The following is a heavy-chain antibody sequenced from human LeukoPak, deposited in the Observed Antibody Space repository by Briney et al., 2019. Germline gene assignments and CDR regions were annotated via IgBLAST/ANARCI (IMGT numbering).Heavy chain of an antibody. Sequence: SGTLSLTCAVSGGSISSSNWWSWVRQPPGKGLEWIGEIYHSGSTYYNPSLKSRVTISVDTSKNQFSLKLSSVTAADTAVYYCARVAGYGYDFDYWGQGTLVTVSS. CDR3: ARVAGYGYDFDY. CDR2: IYHSGST. CDR1: GGSISSSNW. V-gene: IGHV4-4*02. D-gene: IGHD5-18*01. J-gene: IGHJ4*02.